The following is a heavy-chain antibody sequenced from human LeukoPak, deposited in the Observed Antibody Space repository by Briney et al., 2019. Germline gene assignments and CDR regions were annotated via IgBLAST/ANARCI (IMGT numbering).Heavy chain of an antibody. J-gene: IGHJ4*02. CDR2: IYYSGNT. V-gene: IGHV4-39*01. CDR1: GASISSSSYY. Sequence: SETLSLTCTVSGASISSSSYYWGWIRQPPGRGLEWIGSIYYSGNTYYNPSLKSRVTISVDTSKNQFSLRLSSVTAADTAVYYCARHVSVAVTNFFDYWGQGTLVTVSS. CDR3: ARHVSVAVTNFFDY. D-gene: IGHD6-19*01.